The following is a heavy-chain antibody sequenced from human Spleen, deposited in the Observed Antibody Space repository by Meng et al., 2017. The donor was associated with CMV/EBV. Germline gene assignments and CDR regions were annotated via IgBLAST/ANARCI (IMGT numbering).Heavy chain of an antibody. CDR3: AKGGRIIGFGEFFP. V-gene: IGHV3-43*01. D-gene: IGHD3-10*01. J-gene: IGHJ5*02. Sequence: LSLTXXXSGFTFDDYTMHWVRQAPGKGLEXVSLISWNGGSTYYAASVXGRFTISRDNSKNSLYLQMNSLRTEDTALYYCAKGGRIIGFGEFFPWGQGTLVTVSS. CDR1: GFTFDDYT. CDR2: ISWNGGST.